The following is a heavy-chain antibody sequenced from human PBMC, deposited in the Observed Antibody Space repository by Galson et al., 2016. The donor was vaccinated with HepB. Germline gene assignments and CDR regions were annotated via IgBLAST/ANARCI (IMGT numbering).Heavy chain of an antibody. D-gene: IGHD3-3*01. CDR2: IHYSGSI. J-gene: IGHJ5*02. CDR3: ARGTYDFWSTNPKPWFDP. Sequence: SETLSLTCAVYGGSFSGYYWSWIRQPPGKGLEWIGTIHYSGSIHFNPALKSRVTISVDMSKNQFSLKLRSVTAADTAIYYCARGTYDFWSTNPKPWFDPWGQGTQVTVSS. V-gene: IGHV4-34*01. CDR1: GGSFSGYY.